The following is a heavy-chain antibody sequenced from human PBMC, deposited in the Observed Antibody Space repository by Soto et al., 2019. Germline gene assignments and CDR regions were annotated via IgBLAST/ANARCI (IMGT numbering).Heavy chain of an antibody. CDR3: PKVPNSNYGPFDY. D-gene: IGHD1-7*01. J-gene: IGHJ4*02. V-gene: IGHV3-23*01. CDR2: ISGSGGST. CDR1: GFTFSSYA. Sequence: PGGSLRLSCAASGFTFSSYAMSWVRQAPGKGLEWVSAISGSGGSTYYADSVKGRFTISRDNSKNTLYLQMNSLSAEDTAVYYSPKVPNSNYGPFDYWGQGTLVTVSS.